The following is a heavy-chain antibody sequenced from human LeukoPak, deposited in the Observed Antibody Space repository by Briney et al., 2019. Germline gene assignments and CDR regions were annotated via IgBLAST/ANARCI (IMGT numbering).Heavy chain of an antibody. CDR3: AREGPEVGYCTNGVCPGGGRWFDP. V-gene: IGHV1-18*01. D-gene: IGHD2-8*01. CDR1: GYTFTSYG. CDR2: ISAYNGNT. J-gene: IGHJ5*02. Sequence: ASVKVSCKASGYTFTSYGISWVRQAPGQGLEWMGWISAYNGNTNYAQKLQGRVTMTTDTSTSTAYMELRSLRSDDTAVYYCAREGPEVGYCTNGVCPGGGRWFDPWGQGTLVTVSP.